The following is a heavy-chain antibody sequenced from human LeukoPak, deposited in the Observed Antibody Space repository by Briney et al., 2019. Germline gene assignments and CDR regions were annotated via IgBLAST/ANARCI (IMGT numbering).Heavy chain of an antibody. D-gene: IGHD3-3*01. CDR3: AKVYGFWSGFDY. CDR2: ISYDGSNK. V-gene: IGHV3-30*18. J-gene: IGHJ4*02. Sequence: GGSLRFSCAASGFTFSSYGMHWVRQAPGKGLEWVAVISYDGSNKYYADSVKGRFTISRDNSKNTLYLQMNSLRAEDTAVYYCAKVYGFWSGFDYWGQGTLVTVSS. CDR1: GFTFSSYG.